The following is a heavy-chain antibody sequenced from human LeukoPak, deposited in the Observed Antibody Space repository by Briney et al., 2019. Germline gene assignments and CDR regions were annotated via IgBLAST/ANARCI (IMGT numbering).Heavy chain of an antibody. V-gene: IGHV1-8*01. D-gene: IGHD3-22*01. J-gene: IGHJ3*02. CDR3: ATAMIVPNFDI. Sequence: GASVKVSCKASGYTFTSYDINWVRQATGQGLERMGWMNPNSGNTGYAQKFQGRVTMTEDTSTDTAYMELSSLRSEDTAVYYCATAMIVPNFDIWGQGTMVTVSS. CDR1: GYTFTSYD. CDR2: MNPNSGNT.